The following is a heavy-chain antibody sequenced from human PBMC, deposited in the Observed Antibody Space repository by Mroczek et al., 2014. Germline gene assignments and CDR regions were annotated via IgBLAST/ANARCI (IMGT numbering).Heavy chain of an antibody. CDR3: AKXRIVGATGPIWSPYFDY. J-gene: IGHJ4*02. V-gene: IGHV3-30*18. D-gene: IGHD1-26*01. CDR1: GFTFSSYG. Sequence: QVQLVQSGGGVVQSGRSQRLSCAASGFTFSSYGMHWVRQAPGKGLEWVAVISYDGSNKYYADSVKGRFTISRDNSKNTLYLQVNSLRAEDTAVYFCAKXRIVGATGPIWSPYFDYWGQGTPGHRLL. CDR2: ISYDGSNK.